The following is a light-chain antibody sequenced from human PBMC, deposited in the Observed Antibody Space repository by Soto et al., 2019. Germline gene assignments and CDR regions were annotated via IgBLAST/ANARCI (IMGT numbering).Light chain of an antibody. CDR2: SNT. CDR3: QSYDGSHWV. Sequence: QAVVTQPPSMSGAPGQRVTIPCAGSSSNIGAHYDVHWYQQLPGTAPKRLIYSNTNRPSGVPDRFSGSKSGTSASLAITGLQAEDEADYYCQSYDGSHWVFGGGTKLTVL. CDR1: SSNIGAHYD. J-gene: IGLJ3*02. V-gene: IGLV1-40*01.